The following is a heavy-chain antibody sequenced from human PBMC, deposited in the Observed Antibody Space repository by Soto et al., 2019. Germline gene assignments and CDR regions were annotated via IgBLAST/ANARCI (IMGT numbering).Heavy chain of an antibody. Sequence: ESGGGVVQPGRSLRLSCAASGFTFTSYGMHWVHQAPGTRLEWVAVISFDGGLQHYADSVKGRFTISRDNSKNMVLLQMNSLRAEDTAVYYCVSDRGYGHASVPYSWGQGTLVSVSS. CDR1: GFTFTSYG. J-gene: IGHJ4*02. V-gene: IGHV3-30*03. CDR2: ISFDGGLQ. CDR3: VSDRGYGHASVPYS. D-gene: IGHD5-18*01.